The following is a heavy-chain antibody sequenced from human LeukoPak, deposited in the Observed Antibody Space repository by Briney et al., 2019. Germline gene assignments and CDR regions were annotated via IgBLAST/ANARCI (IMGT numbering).Heavy chain of an antibody. V-gene: IGHV3-23*01. J-gene: IGHJ4*02. CDR1: GFTFSSYA. D-gene: IGHD2-15*01. CDR3: AKDLGADIVVVVAAFDY. CDR2: ISGSGGST. Sequence: GGSLRLSCAASGFTFSSYAMSWVRQAPGKGLEWVSGISGSGGSTYYADSVKGRFTISRDNSKNTLYLQMNSLRAEDTAVYYCAKDLGADIVVVVAAFDYWGQGTLVTVSS.